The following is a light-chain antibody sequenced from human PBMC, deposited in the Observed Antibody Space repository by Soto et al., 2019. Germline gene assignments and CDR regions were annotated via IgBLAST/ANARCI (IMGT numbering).Light chain of an antibody. V-gene: IGKV3-15*01. J-gene: IGKJ1*01. CDR3: QQYDNWPPRT. CDR2: GAS. CDR1: QSFSNN. Sequence: EIVMTQSPATLSVSPGERATLSCRASQSFSNNLAWYQQKPGQAPRLLISGASTRATGIPARFSGSGSGTEFTLTISSLQSEDFAVYYCQQYDNWPPRTFGQGTKVEIX.